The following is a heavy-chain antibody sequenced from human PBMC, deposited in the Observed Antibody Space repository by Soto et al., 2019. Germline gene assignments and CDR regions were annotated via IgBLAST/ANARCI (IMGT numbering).Heavy chain of an antibody. D-gene: IGHD3-22*01. Sequence: QVQVVESGGGVVQPGRSLRLSCAVSGLTFSTSVFHWVRQAPGKGLEWVAGISHDGNGQHYPDSVKGRFSVSRDNSKNTLFLQMGSLRTEDTAVYYCAREHYSSGRAGTFHPWGQGTLVTVSS. J-gene: IGHJ1*01. CDR3: AREHYSSGRAGTFHP. CDR1: GLTFSTSV. V-gene: IGHV3-30-3*01. CDR2: ISHDGNGQ.